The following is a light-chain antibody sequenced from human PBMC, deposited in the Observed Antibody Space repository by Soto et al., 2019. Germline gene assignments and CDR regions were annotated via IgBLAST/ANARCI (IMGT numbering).Light chain of an antibody. CDR3: SSFTTSSTVV. CDR2: EVT. CDR1: SSDIGGYNY. Sequence: QSALTQPASVSGSPGQSITISCTGTSSDIGGYNYVSWFQQHPGKAPKFLIYEVTNRPSGVSNRFSGSKSGNTASLKISGLQAEDEADYYCSSFTTSSTVVFGGGTKLTV. V-gene: IGLV2-14*01. J-gene: IGLJ3*02.